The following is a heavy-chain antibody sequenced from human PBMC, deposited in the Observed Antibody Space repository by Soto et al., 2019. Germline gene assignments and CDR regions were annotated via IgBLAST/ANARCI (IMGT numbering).Heavy chain of an antibody. CDR1: GVTFSSYA. J-gene: IGHJ6*02. Sequence: QVQLVQSGAEVKKPGSSVKVSCKASGVTFSSYAISWVRQAPGQGLEWMGGIIPIFGTANYAQKFQGRVTITADESTSTDYMELSSMRSADTAVYYCATCRPLDILTGSPPDSYYGMDVWGQGTTVTVSS. D-gene: IGHD3-9*01. CDR2: IIPIFGTA. V-gene: IGHV1-69*01. CDR3: ATCRPLDILTGSPPDSYYGMDV.